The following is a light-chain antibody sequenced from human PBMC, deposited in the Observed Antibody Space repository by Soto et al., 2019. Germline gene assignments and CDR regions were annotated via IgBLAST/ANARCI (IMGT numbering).Light chain of an antibody. Sequence: QSVLTQPPSVSEAPGQSVSISYSGGSSNIGNNAVQWYQQLPGKAPALIIYYDDLVPAGVSDRYSGSKSGTSASLAISGLQSEDEADYFCATWDDSLNGVVFGGGTQLTVL. CDR2: YDD. V-gene: IGLV1-36*01. CDR1: SSNIGNNA. J-gene: IGLJ7*01. CDR3: ATWDDSLNGVV.